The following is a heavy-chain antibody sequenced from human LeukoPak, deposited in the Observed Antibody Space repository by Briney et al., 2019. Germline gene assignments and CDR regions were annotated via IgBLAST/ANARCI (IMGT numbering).Heavy chain of an antibody. CDR2: ISHSGST. CDR1: GGSSTDYL. D-gene: IGHD3-10*01. V-gene: IGHV4-34*01. Sequence: PETLSLTCTVYGGSSTDYLWTWIRQSPGNGLEWIGEISHSGSTNYNPSLKSRLTISEDMSRNQFSLKVNSVTVADSPIHYCPRAARYFGSGGYDKHYSMDVWGNGTPVTVTS. CDR3: PRAARYFGSGGYDKHYSMDV. J-gene: IGHJ6*03.